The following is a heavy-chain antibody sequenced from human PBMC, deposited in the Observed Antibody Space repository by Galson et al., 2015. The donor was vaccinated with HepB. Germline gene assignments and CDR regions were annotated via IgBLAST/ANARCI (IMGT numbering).Heavy chain of an antibody. Sequence: CAISGDSVSSNSVGWNWLRQSPSRGLEWLGRTYYRSSWSTDYALSLKSRITINPDTSKNQFSLQLTSVTAADTAVYYCARDGAHCTATNCERGWLDPWGQGVLVIVSS. CDR2: TYYRSSWST. CDR1: GDSVSSNSVG. D-gene: IGHD1-26*01. V-gene: IGHV6-1*01. J-gene: IGHJ5*02. CDR3: ARDGAHCTATNCERGWLDP.